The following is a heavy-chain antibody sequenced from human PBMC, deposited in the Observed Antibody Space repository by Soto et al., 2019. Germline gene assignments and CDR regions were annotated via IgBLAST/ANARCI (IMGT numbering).Heavy chain of an antibody. J-gene: IGHJ6*02. CDR1: GGSITSNW. D-gene: IGHD3-10*01. V-gene: IGHV4-4*02. CDR2: IHHSGSF. CDR3: ARDQKRITMVRGVIIHYYYGMDV. Sequence: SETLSLTCAVSGGSITSNWWSWVRQPPGKGLEWIGEIHHSGSFNYNPSLRSRVTISIDKSKNQLSPKLTSVTAADTAVYYCARDQKRITMVRGVIIHYYYGMDVWGQGTTVTVSS.